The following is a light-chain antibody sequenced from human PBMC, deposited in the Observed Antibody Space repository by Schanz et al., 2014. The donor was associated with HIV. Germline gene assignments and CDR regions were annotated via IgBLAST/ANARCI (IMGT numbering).Light chain of an antibody. V-gene: IGKV1-5*03. J-gene: IGKJ2*01. CDR1: HYISSW. CDR3: QQHNEFPFT. CDR2: RAS. Sequence: DIQMTQSPSTLSASIGDAVTITCRASHYISSWLAWYQQRPGQAPNLLIYRASTLATGVSSRFSGSGSGTEFTLTISSLQPDDFATYYCQQHNEFPFTFGQGTRLEIK.